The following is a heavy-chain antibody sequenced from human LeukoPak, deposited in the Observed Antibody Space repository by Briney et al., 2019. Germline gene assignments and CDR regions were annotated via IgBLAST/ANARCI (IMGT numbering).Heavy chain of an antibody. CDR2: IRYDGSNK. CDR3: AKDSGLVYYYMDV. D-gene: IGHD3-10*01. Sequence: GGSLGLSCAASGFTFSSYGMHWVRQAPGKGLEWVAFIRYDGSNKYYADSVKGRFTISRDNSKNTLYLQMNSLRAEDTAVYYCAKDSGLVYYYMDVWGKGTTVTVSS. J-gene: IGHJ6*03. CDR1: GFTFSSYG. V-gene: IGHV3-30*02.